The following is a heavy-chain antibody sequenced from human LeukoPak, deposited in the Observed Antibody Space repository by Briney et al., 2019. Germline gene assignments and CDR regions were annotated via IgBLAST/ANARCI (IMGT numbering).Heavy chain of an antibody. CDR2: ISAYNGNT. D-gene: IGHD6-19*01. CDR1: VYTFTSYG. V-gene: IGHV1-18*01. CDR3: ARAPYSSGWYGLEDYYYYGMDV. J-gene: IGHJ6*02. Sequence: ASVKVFCKASVYTFTSYGISWVRQAPGQGLVWMGWISAYNGNTNYAQKLQGRVTMTTDTSTSTAYMELRSLRSDDTAVYYCARAPYSSGWYGLEDYYYYGMDVWGQGTTVTVSS.